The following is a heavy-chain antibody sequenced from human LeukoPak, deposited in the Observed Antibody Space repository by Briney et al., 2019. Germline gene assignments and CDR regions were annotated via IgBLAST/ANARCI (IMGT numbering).Heavy chain of an antibody. CDR1: GYTFTSYG. CDR2: INAGNGNT. D-gene: IGHD2-8*02. CDR3: ASQSAYWGFDY. Sequence: ASVKVSCKASGYTFTSYGIHWVRQAPGQRLEWMGWINAGNGNTKYSQEFQGRVIITRDTSASTAFMGLSSLRSEDTAVYYCASQSAYWGFDYWGQGTLVTVSS. J-gene: IGHJ4*02. V-gene: IGHV1-3*03.